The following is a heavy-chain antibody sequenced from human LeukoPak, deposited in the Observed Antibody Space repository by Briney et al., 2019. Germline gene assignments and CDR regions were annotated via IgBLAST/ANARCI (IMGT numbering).Heavy chain of an antibody. CDR2: IYSGGST. CDR1: GFTVSSIY. J-gene: IGHJ4*02. CDR3: ASSTYYYDSSPITWGY. Sequence: GGSERLSCAASGFTVSSIYISWVRQAPGKGLEWVSVIYSGGSTYYADSVKGRFTISRDNSKNTLYLQMNSLRAEDTAVYYCASSTYYYDSSPITWGYWVQETIVTVSS. D-gene: IGHD3-22*01. V-gene: IGHV3-53*01.